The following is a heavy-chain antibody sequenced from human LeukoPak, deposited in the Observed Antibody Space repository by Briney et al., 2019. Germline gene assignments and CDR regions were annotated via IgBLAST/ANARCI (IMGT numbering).Heavy chain of an antibody. CDR2: INHSGST. D-gene: IGHD3-10*01. J-gene: IGHJ6*02. V-gene: IGHV4-34*01. CDR1: GGSFSGYY. Sequence: SETLSLTCAVYGGSFSGYYWSWIRQPPGKGLEWIGEINHSGSTNYNPSLKSRVTISVDTSKNQFSLKLSSVTAADTAVYYCARVRKQFGYYYGMDVWGQGTTVTVSS. CDR3: ARVRKQFGYYYGMDV.